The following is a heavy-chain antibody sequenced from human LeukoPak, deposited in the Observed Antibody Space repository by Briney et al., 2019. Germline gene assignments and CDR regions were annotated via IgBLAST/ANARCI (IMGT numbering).Heavy chain of an antibody. CDR1: GFTFSSYG. Sequence: PGRSLRLSCAASGFTFSSYGMHWIRQAPGKGLEWVAVISYDGSNKYYADSVKGRFTISRDNSKNTLYLQMNSLRAEDTAVYYCAKALYYYDSGPGGMDVWGQGTTVTVSS. CDR2: ISYDGSNK. CDR3: AKALYYYDSGPGGMDV. J-gene: IGHJ6*02. D-gene: IGHD3-22*01. V-gene: IGHV3-30*18.